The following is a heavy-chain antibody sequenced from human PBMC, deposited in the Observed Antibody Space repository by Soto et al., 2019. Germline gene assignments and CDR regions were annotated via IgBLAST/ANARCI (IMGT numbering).Heavy chain of an antibody. V-gene: IGHV4-4*07. CDR2: IYTSGST. Sequence: SETLSLTCTVSGGSISSYYWSWIRQPAGKGLEWIGRIYTSGSTNYNPSLKSRVTMSVDTSKNQFSLKLSSVTAADTAVYYCARDREYCSITSCPGSNNGMDVWGQGTTVTVSS. CDR1: GGSISSYY. CDR3: ARDREYCSITSCPGSNNGMDV. J-gene: IGHJ6*02. D-gene: IGHD2-2*01.